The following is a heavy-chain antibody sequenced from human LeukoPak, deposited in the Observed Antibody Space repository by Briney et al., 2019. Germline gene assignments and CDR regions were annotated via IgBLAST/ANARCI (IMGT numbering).Heavy chain of an antibody. CDR2: ISDNEGRT. J-gene: IGHJ4*02. CDR1: GVTFSTYA. D-gene: IGHD5-18*01. V-gene: IGHV3-23*01. CDR3: ARHDSFIPY. Sequence: GGSLRLSCAVSGVTFSTYAMSWVRQAPGKGLEWVSGISDNEGRTYYTDSVKGRFTISRDKTKNTVFLQMHNLRADDTAVYFCARHDSFIPYWGQGALVTVSS.